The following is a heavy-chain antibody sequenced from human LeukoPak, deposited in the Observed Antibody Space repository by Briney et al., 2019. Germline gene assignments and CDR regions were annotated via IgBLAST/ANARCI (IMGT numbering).Heavy chain of an antibody. D-gene: IGHD2-15*01. J-gene: IGHJ4*02. CDR1: GYTFNSYY. CDR3: ARVYCSGGSCLYDY. V-gene: IGHV1-46*02. CDR2: INPSGGST. Sequence: ASVKVSCKASGYTFNSYYIHWMRQAPGLGFEWMGKINPSGGSTSYAQNFQDRVTMTRDTSTSTVYMELSSLRSEDTAVYYCARVYCSGGSCLYDYWGQGTLVTVSS.